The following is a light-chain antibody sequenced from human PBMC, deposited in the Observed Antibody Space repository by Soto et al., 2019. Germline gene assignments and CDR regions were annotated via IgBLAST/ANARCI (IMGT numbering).Light chain of an antibody. Sequence: EIVLTQSPGTLSLSPGERATLSCRASQSVSSTYIAWYQQNPGQAPRLLIYGASSRATGIPDRFSVSGSGTDFTLTISRLEPEDFAVYFCQQYGRSPPFTFGQGPKVEI. V-gene: IGKV3-20*01. CDR2: GAS. CDR3: QQYGRSPPFT. CDR1: QSVSSTY. J-gene: IGKJ2*01.